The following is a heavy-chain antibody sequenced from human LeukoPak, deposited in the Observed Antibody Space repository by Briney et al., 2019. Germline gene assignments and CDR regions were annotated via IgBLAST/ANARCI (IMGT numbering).Heavy chain of an antibody. J-gene: IGHJ6*02. D-gene: IGHD3-16*01. Sequence: ASVKVSCKASGYTFPRYDINWVRQATAQGLEWMGWMNPNSGNTGYAQKFQGRVTMTRNTSISTAYMELSSLRSEDTAVYYCARGGVMYYDYVWGSSYGMDVWGQGITVTVSS. CDR2: MNPNSGNT. CDR1: GYTFPRYD. CDR3: ARGGVMYYDYVWGSSYGMDV. V-gene: IGHV1-8*01.